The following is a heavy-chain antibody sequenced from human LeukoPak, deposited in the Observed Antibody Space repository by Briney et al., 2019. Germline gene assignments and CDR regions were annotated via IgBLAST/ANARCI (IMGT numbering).Heavy chain of an antibody. CDR1: GYIFTGYY. D-gene: IGHD5-12*01. J-gene: IGHJ4*02. CDR3: ARSGYSGYDSGGY. Sequence: ASVKVSCKASGYIFTGYYMHWVRQAPGQGLEWMGWINPNSGGTNYAQKLQGRVTMTRDTSISTAYMELSRLRSDDTAVYYCARSGYSGYDSGGYWGQGTLVTVSS. V-gene: IGHV1-2*02. CDR2: INPNSGGT.